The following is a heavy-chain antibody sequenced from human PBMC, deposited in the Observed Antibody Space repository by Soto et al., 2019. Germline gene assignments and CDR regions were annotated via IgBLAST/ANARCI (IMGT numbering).Heavy chain of an antibody. Sequence: SETLSLTXAVYGGSFSGYYWSWIRQPPGKGLEWIGEINHSGSTNYNPSLKSRVTISVDTSKNQFSLKLSSVTAADTAVYYCARGVTMVRGVIIRYYYGMDVWGQGTTVTVSS. CDR2: INHSGST. V-gene: IGHV4-34*01. CDR1: GGSFSGYY. J-gene: IGHJ6*02. CDR3: ARGVTMVRGVIIRYYYGMDV. D-gene: IGHD3-10*01.